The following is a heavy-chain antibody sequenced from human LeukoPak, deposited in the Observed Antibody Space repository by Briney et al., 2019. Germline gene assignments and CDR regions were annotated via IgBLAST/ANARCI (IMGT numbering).Heavy chain of an antibody. J-gene: IGHJ4*02. V-gene: IGHV1-69*13. CDR3: ARAEWEYQLPFDY. CDR1: GGTFSSYA. CDR2: VIPIFGTA. Sequence: SVKVSCKASGGTFSSYAISWVRQAPGQGLEWMGGVIPIFGTANYAQKFQGRVTITADESTSTAYMELSSLRSEDTAVYYCARAEWEYQLPFDYWGQGTLVTVSS. D-gene: IGHD2-2*01.